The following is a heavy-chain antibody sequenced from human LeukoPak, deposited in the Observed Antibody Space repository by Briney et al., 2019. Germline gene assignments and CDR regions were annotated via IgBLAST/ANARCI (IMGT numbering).Heavy chain of an antibody. CDR3: ARDYYYDSSGYGNY. CDR1: GGTFSSYA. CDR2: IIPIFGTA. D-gene: IGHD3-22*01. J-gene: IGHJ4*02. Sequence: SVKVSCKASGGTFSSYAISWVRQAPGQGLEWMGGIIPIFGTANYAQKFQGRVTITADKSTSTAYMELSSLRSEDTAVYYRARDYYYDSSGYGNYWGQGTLVTVSS. V-gene: IGHV1-69*06.